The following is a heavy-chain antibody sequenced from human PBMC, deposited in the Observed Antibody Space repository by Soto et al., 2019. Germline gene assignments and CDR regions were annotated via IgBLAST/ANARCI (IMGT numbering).Heavy chain of an antibody. Sequence: GGSLRLSCAASGFTFSSYGMHWVRQAPGKGLEWVAVISYDGSNKYYADSVKGRFTISRDNSKNTLYLQMNSLRAEDTAVYYCAKPKSGKLERRLVAGSSIDYWGQGTLVTVSS. V-gene: IGHV3-30*18. D-gene: IGHD1-1*01. J-gene: IGHJ4*02. CDR1: GFTFSSYG. CDR3: AKPKSGKLERRLVAGSSIDY. CDR2: ISYDGSNK.